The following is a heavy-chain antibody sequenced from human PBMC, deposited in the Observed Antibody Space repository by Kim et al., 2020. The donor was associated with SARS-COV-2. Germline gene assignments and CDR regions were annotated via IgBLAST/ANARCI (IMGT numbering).Heavy chain of an antibody. D-gene: IGHD3-3*01. J-gene: IGHJ3*02. Sequence: KSRVTISVDTSKNQFSLKLSSVTAADTAVYYCARPNLTFLGVVTNDAFDIWGQGTMVTVSS. CDR3: ARPNLTFLGVVTNDAFDI. V-gene: IGHV4-39*01.